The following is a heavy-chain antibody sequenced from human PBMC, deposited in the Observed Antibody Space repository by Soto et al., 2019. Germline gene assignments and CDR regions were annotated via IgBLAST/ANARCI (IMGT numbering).Heavy chain of an antibody. J-gene: IGHJ5*02. D-gene: IGHD1-20*01. CDR2: IYYSGST. V-gene: IGHV4-59*01. CDR1: GGSISSYY. Sequence: SETLSLTCTVSGGSISSYYWSWIRQPPGKGLEWIGYIYYSGSTNYNPSLKSRVTISVDTSKNQFSLKLSSVTAADTAVYYCARGSITGTTYHGFDPWGQGTLVTVSS. CDR3: ARGSITGTTYHGFDP.